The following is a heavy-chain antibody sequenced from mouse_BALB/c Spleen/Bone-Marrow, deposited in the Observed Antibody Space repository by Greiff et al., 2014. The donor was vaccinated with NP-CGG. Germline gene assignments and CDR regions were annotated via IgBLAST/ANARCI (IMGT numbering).Heavy chain of an antibody. CDR2: INPSNGRT. V-gene: IGHV1S81*02. CDR1: TFTSYW. D-gene: IGHD6-1*01. CDR3: AREGPLDY. J-gene: IGHJ2*01. Sequence: TFTSYWMHWVKQRPGQGLEWIGEINPSNGRTNYNEKFKSKATLTVDKSSSTAYMQLSSLTSEDSGVYYCAREGPLDYWGQGTTLTVSS.